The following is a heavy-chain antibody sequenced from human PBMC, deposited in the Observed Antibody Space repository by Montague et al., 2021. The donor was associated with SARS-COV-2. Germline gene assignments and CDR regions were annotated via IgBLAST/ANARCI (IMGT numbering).Heavy chain of an antibody. CDR2: INHSGST. V-gene: IGHV4-34*01. CDR3: ASLTLGYCSSTSCYSDWFDP. Sequence: SETLSLTCAVYGGSFSGYYWSWIRQPPGKGLEWIGEINHSGSTNYNPSLKSRVTMSVDTYKNQFSLKLSSVTAADTAVYYCASLTLGYCSSTSCYSDWFDPWGQGTLVTVSS. CDR1: GGSFSGYY. J-gene: IGHJ5*02. D-gene: IGHD2-2*02.